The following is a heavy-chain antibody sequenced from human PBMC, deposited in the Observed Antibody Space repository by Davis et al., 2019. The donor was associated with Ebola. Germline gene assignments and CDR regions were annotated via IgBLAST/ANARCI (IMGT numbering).Heavy chain of an antibody. D-gene: IGHD2-15*01. J-gene: IGHJ6*03. CDR1: GGSISSYY. CDR3: ARDFAAGGYMDV. V-gene: IGHV4-59*01. Sequence: PSETLSLTCTVSGGSISSYYWSWIRQPPGKGLEWIGYIYYSGSTNYNPSLKSRVTISVDTSKNQFSLKLSSVTAADTAVYYCARDFAAGGYMDVWGKGTTVTVSS. CDR2: IYYSGST.